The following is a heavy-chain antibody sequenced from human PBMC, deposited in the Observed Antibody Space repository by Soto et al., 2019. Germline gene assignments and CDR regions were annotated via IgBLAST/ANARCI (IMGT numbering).Heavy chain of an antibody. J-gene: IGHJ3*02. D-gene: IGHD2-2*01. CDR1: GYTFTGYY. Sequence: ASVKVSCKASGYTFTGYYMHWVRQAPGQGLEWMGWINPNSGGTNYAQKFQGWATMTRDTSISTAYMELSRLRSDDTAVYYCARTANCSSTSCYGKAFDIWGQGTMVTVSS. CDR2: INPNSGGT. V-gene: IGHV1-2*04. CDR3: ARTANCSSTSCYGKAFDI.